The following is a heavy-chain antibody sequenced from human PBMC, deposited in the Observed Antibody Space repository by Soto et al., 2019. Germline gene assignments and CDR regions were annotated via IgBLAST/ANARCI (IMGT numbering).Heavy chain of an antibody. J-gene: IGHJ6*02. CDR1: GYLFTSYG. V-gene: IGHV1-18*01. CDR2: ISAYNGDT. CDR3: ARRTRPNAAGYYHYKMDV. Sequence: XAGKVSCEGSGYLFTSYGIIWVRQATGQGLEWMGWISAYNGDTNYPQNLQGRVTLTTDTSTNTADMELRSLRSDDTAVYYCARRTRPNAAGYYHYKMDVWGQGTTVTVSS.